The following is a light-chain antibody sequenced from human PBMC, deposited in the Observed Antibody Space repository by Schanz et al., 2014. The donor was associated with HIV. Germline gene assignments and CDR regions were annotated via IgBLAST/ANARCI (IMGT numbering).Light chain of an antibody. CDR3: GSHTTTSTLV. J-gene: IGLJ2*01. V-gene: IGLV2-14*03. CDR1: SSDIGAYSY. CDR2: DVN. Sequence: HSALTQPASVSGSPGQSLTISCTGTSSDIGAYSYVSWYQHHPGKAPKLMIYDVNYRPSGVSSRFSGSKSGNTASLTISGLRAEDEADYYCGSHTTTSTLVFGGGTKLTVL.